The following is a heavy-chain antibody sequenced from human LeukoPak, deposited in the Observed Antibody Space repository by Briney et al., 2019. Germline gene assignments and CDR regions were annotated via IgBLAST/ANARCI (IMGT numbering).Heavy chain of an antibody. CDR1: GFTFSSYG. CDR2: IRYDGSNK. V-gene: IGHV3-30*02. Sequence: GGSLRLSCAASGFTFSSYGMHWVRQAPGKGLEWVAFIRYDGSNKYYADSVKGRFPISRDNSKNTLYLQMNSLRAEDTAVYSCAKDNSHYYYYYMDVWGKGTTVTVSS. D-gene: IGHD5-18*01. CDR3: AKDNSHYYYYYMDV. J-gene: IGHJ6*03.